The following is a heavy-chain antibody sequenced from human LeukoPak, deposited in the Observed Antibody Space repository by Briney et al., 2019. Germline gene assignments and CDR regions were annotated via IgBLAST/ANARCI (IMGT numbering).Heavy chain of an antibody. J-gene: IGHJ4*02. CDR2: INTGNGNT. Sequence: ASVKVSCKASGYTFTSFAMHWVRQAPGQRLECMGWINTGNGNTKYSQKFQGRVTITRDTSASTAYMDLSSLRSEDTAVYYCARNTETAIPLPYYFDYWGQGTLVTVSS. CDR1: GYTFTSFA. D-gene: IGHD2-21*02. CDR3: ARNTETAIPLPYYFDY. V-gene: IGHV1-3*04.